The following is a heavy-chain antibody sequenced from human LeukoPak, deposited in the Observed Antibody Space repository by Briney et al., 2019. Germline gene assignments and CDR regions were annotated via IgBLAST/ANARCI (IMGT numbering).Heavy chain of an antibody. V-gene: IGHV4-59*01. D-gene: IGHD6-13*01. CDR3: ASHSATWYFQH. CDR2: NYYSGST. J-gene: IGHJ1*01. CDR1: GGSISSYY. Sequence: SETLSLICTVSGGSISSYYWSWLRQPPGKGLEWIGYNYYSGSTNYKPSLKSRVTMSLNTSKNQFSLKLSSVTAADTAIYYCASHSATWYFQHWGQGTPVTVSS.